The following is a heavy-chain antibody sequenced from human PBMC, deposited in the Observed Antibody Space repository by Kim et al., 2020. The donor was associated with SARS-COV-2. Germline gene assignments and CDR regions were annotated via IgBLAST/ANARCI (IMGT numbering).Heavy chain of an antibody. CDR3: ARGVVITPAFWYYGLDV. D-gene: IGHD3-22*01. V-gene: IGHV4-4*02. Sequence: LKGRVTISVDKSKNQFSLKLSSVTAADTAVYYCARGVVITPAFWYYGLDVWGQGTTVTVSS. J-gene: IGHJ6*02.